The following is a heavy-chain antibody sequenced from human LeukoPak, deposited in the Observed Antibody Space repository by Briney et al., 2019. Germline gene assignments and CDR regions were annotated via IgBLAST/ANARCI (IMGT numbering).Heavy chain of an antibody. CDR1: GLTFSSYA. Sequence: PGGSLRLSRAASGLTFSSYAMHWVRQAPGKGLEWLAIISYDGSIKLCADSVKGRFTISRDNSKNTLYLKMNSLRAEDTAVYYCARRDFYGGDPLVAFDIWGQGTMVTVSS. V-gene: IGHV3-30*03. CDR2: ISYDGSIK. D-gene: IGHD2-21*01. CDR3: ARRDFYGGDPLVAFDI. J-gene: IGHJ3*02.